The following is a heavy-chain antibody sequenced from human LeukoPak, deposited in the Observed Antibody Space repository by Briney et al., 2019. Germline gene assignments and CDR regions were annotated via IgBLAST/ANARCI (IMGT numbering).Heavy chain of an antibody. V-gene: IGHV3-23*03. CDR1: GLKFSSYA. CDR3: ARESGYAVGDF. CDR2: IYNDGST. Sequence: GGSLRLSCAASGLKFSSYAMSWVRQAPGRGLEWASVIYNDGSTYYADSVKGRFIISKDISKNTLYLQMNNLRADGMAFYYCARESGYAVGDFWGRGTLVTVSS. D-gene: IGHD5-12*01. J-gene: IGHJ4*02.